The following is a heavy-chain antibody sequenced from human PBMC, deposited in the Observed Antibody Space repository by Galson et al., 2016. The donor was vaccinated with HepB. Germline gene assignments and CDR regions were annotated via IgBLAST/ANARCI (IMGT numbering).Heavy chain of an antibody. Sequence: ETLSLTCAFYGGSFSNYYCSWIRQPPGKGLEWIGEVHPSQITNYNPSLMSRVTISVDTSKNQFSLKLSSVTAADTAVYYCARGQDPYKIRDWGQGTLVTVSA. J-gene: IGHJ4*02. CDR1: GGSFSNYY. D-gene: IGHD5-24*01. V-gene: IGHV4-34*01. CDR3: ARGQDPYKIRD. CDR2: VHPSQIT.